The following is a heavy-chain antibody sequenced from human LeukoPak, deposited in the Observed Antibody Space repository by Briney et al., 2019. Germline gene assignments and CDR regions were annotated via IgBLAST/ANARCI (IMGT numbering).Heavy chain of an antibody. V-gene: IGHV4-39*01. D-gene: IGHD5-12*01. CDR3: ARQQNKGYGLPFEY. CDR2: IYYSGNT. Sequence: PSETLSPTCTVSGGSIASSSYYWGWVRQPPGKGLEWIASIYYSGNTYYNPSLKSRVTISVDTSKNQFSLKLSSVTAADTAIYSCARQQNKGYGLPFEYWGPGTLVTVSS. CDR1: GGSIASSSYY. J-gene: IGHJ4*02.